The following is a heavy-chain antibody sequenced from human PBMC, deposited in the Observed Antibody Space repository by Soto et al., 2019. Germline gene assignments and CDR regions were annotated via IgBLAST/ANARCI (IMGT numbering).Heavy chain of an antibody. Sequence: EVQLVESGGGLVQPGGSLRLSCAASGFTFSSYWMHWVRQAPGKGLVWVSRINSDGSSTSYADSVQGRFTISRDNAKNKLYLEMNRLRDEDTAVYYCVRASLVVAAATREDYWGQGTLVTVSS. CDR1: GFTFSSYW. CDR2: INSDGSST. D-gene: IGHD2-15*01. V-gene: IGHV3-74*01. CDR3: VRASLVVAAATREDY. J-gene: IGHJ4*02.